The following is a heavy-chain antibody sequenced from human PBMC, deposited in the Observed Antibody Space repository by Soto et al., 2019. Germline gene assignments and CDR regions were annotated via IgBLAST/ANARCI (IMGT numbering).Heavy chain of an antibody. D-gene: IGHD3-16*01. J-gene: IGHJ3*01. V-gene: IGHV3-48*03. CDR3: GRRGSR. Sequence: EVQLVESGGGLVQPGGSLRLSCAASGFTFSSSEMYWVRQAPGKGLEWISYIHPGGQTIFYAESVKGRFTISRDNAKHSVDLQSNSLEAEDTALYYCGRRGSRWGRGTKVTVSS. CDR1: GFTFSSSE. CDR2: IHPGGQTI.